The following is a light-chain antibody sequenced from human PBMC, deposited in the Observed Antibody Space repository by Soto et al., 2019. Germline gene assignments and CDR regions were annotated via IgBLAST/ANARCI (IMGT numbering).Light chain of an antibody. CDR1: QTISSW. CDR2: KAS. Sequence: EMTQSPSALSVSVGDRVTITCRASQTISSWLAWYQQKPGQAPKLLIYKASTLKSGVPSRFRGSGSGTEFTLTISSLKPDEFATYYCQHYNSYSEAFGHGTKVDI. CDR3: QHYNSYSEA. J-gene: IGKJ1*01. V-gene: IGKV1-5*03.